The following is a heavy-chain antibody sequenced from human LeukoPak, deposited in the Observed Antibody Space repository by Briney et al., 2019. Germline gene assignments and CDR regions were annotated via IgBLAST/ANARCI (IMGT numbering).Heavy chain of an antibody. V-gene: IGHV3-23*01. CDR3: AKREIDAAGFDY. Sequence: GGSLRLSCAASGFTFSNYVLSWVRQAPGKGLEWVSAVTGSGNSTFYADSVKGRFTISRDNSKNTLYLQMNSLTVEDTAVYYCAKREIDAAGFDYWGQGTLVTVSS. J-gene: IGHJ4*02. CDR2: VTGSGNST. CDR1: GFTFSNYV. D-gene: IGHD6-13*01.